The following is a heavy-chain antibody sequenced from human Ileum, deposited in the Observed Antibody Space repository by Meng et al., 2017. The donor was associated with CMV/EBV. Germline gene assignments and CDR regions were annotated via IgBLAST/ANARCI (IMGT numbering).Heavy chain of an antibody. J-gene: IGHJ4*02. CDR1: GCTFSSYW. V-gene: IGHV3-74*01. D-gene: IGHD2-2*01. CDR3: ARWSGNCSSTSCRYYFDY. CDR2: IKSDGSST. Sequence: GGSLRLSCAASGCTFSSYWMHWVRQAPGKGLVWVSRIKSDGSSTSYADSVKGRFTISRDNAKNTLYLQMNSLRAEDTAVYYCARWSGNCSSTSCRYYFDYWGQGTLVTVSS.